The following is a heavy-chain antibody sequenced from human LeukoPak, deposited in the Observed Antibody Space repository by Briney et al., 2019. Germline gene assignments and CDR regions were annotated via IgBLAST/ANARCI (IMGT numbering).Heavy chain of an antibody. V-gene: IGHV4-59*01. CDR2: IYYRGST. J-gene: IGHJ2*01. CDR3: ARSYGSGSYSPVAYWYFDL. D-gene: IGHD3-10*01. Sequence: SETLSLTCTVSGGSISSYYWSWIRQPPGKGLEWIGYIYYRGSTNYNPSLKSPVTISVDTSKNQFSLKLSSVTAADTAVYYCARSYGSGSYSPVAYWYFDLWGRGTLVTVSS. CDR1: GGSISSYY.